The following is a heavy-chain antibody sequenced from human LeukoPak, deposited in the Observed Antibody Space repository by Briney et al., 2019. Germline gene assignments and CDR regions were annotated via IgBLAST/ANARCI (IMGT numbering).Heavy chain of an antibody. CDR2: IVVGSGNT. Sequence: ASVKVSCKASGFTFTSSAVQWVRQARGQRLEWIGWIVVGSGNTNYAQKFQERVTITRDMSTSTAYMELSSLRSEDTAVYYCAASLLEWFHFDYWGQGTLVTVSS. D-gene: IGHD3-3*01. CDR1: GFTFTSSA. V-gene: IGHV1-58*01. CDR3: AASLLEWFHFDY. J-gene: IGHJ4*02.